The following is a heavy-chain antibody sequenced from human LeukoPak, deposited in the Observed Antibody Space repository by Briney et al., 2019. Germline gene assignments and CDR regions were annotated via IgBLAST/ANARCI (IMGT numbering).Heavy chain of an antibody. Sequence: AGGSLRLSCAASGFTFSSYSMNWVRQAPGKGLEWVSSISSSSSYIYYADSVKGRFTISRDNAKNSLYLQMNSLRAEDTAVYYCASQPGIAVAGTAVIDYWGQGTLVTVSS. CDR1: GFTFSSYS. D-gene: IGHD6-19*01. V-gene: IGHV3-21*01. CDR2: ISSSSSYI. CDR3: ASQPGIAVAGTAVIDY. J-gene: IGHJ4*02.